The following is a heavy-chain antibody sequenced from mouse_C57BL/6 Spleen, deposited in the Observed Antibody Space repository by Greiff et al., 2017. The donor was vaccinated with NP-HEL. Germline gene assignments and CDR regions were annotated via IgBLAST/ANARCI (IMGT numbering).Heavy chain of an antibody. CDR2: IDPSDSET. V-gene: IGHV1-52*01. CDR1: GYTFTSYW. J-gene: IGHJ4*01. CDR3: SRGMVTTRDYYAMDY. D-gene: IGHD2-2*01. Sequence: QVQLQQPGAELVRPGSSVKLSCKASGYTFTSYWMHWVQQRPIQGLEWIGNIDPSDSETHYNQKFKDKATLTVDKSSSTAYMQLSSLTSEDSAVYYCSRGMVTTRDYYAMDYWGQGTSVTVSS.